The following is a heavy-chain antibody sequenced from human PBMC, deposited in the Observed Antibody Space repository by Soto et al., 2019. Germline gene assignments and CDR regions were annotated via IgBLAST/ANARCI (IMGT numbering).Heavy chain of an antibody. CDR2: IYPGDSNT. J-gene: IGHJ3*02. D-gene: IGHD1-1*01. CDR1: GYSFTSYW. CDR3: AIPARTGPLDAFDI. Sequence: GESLKISCKGSGYSFTSYWIAWGRQMPGKGLEWVGIIYPGDSNTRYSPSFQGQVTISADKSISTAYLQWSSLKASDTAMYYCAIPARTGPLDAFDIWGQGTMVTVSS. V-gene: IGHV5-51*01.